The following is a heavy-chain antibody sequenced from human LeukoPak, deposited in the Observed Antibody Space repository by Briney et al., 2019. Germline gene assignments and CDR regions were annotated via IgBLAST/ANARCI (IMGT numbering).Heavy chain of an antibody. J-gene: IGHJ4*02. CDR2: IHTSGST. V-gene: IGHV4-4*07. Sequence: PSETLSLTCTVSGGSISNYYWSWIRQPAGKGLEWIGRIHTSGSTSYNSSLKSRVTMSVDTSKNQFSRKLSSVTAADPAVYYCARDVGGYNYGYSLDYWGQGTLVSVSS. CDR3: ARDVGGYNYGYSLDY. D-gene: IGHD5-18*01. CDR1: GGSISNYY.